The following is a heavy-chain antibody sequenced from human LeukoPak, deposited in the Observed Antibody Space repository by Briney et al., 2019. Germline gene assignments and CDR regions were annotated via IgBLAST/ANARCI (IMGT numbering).Heavy chain of an antibody. V-gene: IGHV3-30-3*01. CDR3: ARDLLSSWYQSAAFDI. CDR1: GFTFSSYE. J-gene: IGHJ3*02. D-gene: IGHD6-13*01. CDR2: ISYDGSNK. Sequence: QPGGSLRLSCAASGFTFSSYEMNWVRQAPGKGLEWVAVISYDGSNKYYADSVKGRFTISRDNSKNTLYLQMNSLRAEDTAVYYCARDLLSSWYQSAAFDIWGQGTMVTVSS.